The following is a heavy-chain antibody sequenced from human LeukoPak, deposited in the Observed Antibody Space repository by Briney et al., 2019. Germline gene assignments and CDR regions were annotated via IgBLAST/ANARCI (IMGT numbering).Heavy chain of an antibody. CDR3: ARDVGWFDP. CDR2: IYDSGST. CDR1: GGSISSYH. D-gene: IGHD2-15*01. V-gene: IGHV4-59*12. J-gene: IGHJ5*02. Sequence: SETLSLTCTVSGGSISSYHWSWFRQAPGKGLEWIGYIYDSGSTNFNPSLKSRVTISVDTSKNQFSLKLSSVTAADTAVYYCARDVGWFDPWGQGTLVTVSS.